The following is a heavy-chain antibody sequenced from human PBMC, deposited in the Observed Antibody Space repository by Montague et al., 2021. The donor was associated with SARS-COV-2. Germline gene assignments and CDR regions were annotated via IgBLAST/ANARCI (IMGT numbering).Heavy chain of an antibody. CDR3: ARSVQFAYGLDV. CDR2: ISHTEST. V-gene: IGHV4-59*08. J-gene: IGHJ6*02. CDR1: SGSISNYY. Sequence: SETLSLTCTVSSGSISNYYWSWIRQPPGKGLEWIGFISHTESTNYNPSLESRVSISIDTSKSQFSLRVRSVTAADTAVYCCARSVQFAYGLDVWGQGTTVTISS. D-gene: IGHD3-16*01.